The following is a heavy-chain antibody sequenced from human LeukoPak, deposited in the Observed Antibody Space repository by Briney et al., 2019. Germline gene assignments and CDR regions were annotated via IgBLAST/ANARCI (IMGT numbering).Heavy chain of an antibody. CDR1: GFTFSDYY. J-gene: IGHJ6*03. V-gene: IGHV3-11*04. Sequence: GGSLRLSCAASGFTFSDYYMSWIRQAPGKGLEWVSYISSSGSTIYYADSVKGRFTISRDNAKNSLYLQMNSLRAEDTAVYYCARVPKLRYFDWLSPSDYYYYYMDVWGKGTTVTVSS. CDR3: ARVPKLRYFDWLSPSDYYYYYMDV. CDR2: ISSSGSTI. D-gene: IGHD3-9*01.